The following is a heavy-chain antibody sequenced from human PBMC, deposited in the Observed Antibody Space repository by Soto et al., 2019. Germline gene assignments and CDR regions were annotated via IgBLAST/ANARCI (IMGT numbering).Heavy chain of an antibody. CDR1: GFTVSSHA. CDR2: VTADGGT. CDR3: APHVSCSGGSWHYDAFAI. J-gene: IGHJ3*02. Sequence: EVQVLESGGGLVQPGGSLRLSCEGSGFTVSSHAMTWIRQAPGKGPEWASTVTADGGTYYADSVKGRFAMSRDTSDTTMYLQMNRLGAADTAASYWAPHVSCSGGSWHYDAFAIRGHGTMVTVSS. D-gene: IGHD2-15*01. V-gene: IGHV3-23*01.